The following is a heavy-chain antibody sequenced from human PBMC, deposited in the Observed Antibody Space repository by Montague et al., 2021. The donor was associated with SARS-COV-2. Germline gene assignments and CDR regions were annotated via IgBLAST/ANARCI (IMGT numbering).Heavy chain of an antibody. CDR2: MYYRGST. CDR3: ARGPSAGYSGDRYYSLDV. CDR1: GGSISSSTYY. V-gene: IGHV4-39*07. Sequence: SETLSLTCTVSGGSISSSTYYWAWIRQPPGKGLEWIGSMYYRGSTYYNPSLKSRVFISVDTTKRQLSLTLTSVTAADTALYYCARGPSAGYSGDRYYSLDVWGQGTTVTVSS. D-gene: IGHD2-21*01. J-gene: IGHJ6*02.